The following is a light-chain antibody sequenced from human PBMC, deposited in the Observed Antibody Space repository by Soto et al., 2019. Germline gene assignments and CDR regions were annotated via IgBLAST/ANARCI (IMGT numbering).Light chain of an antibody. CDR1: QDIRDY. CDR3: QKYGGAPYT. Sequence: DIQMTQSPSSLSASVGDRVTITCRASQDIRDYLVWYQQRPGKVPSLLIYAASTLQSGVPSRFSGSGFGTDFTLTISSLQSEDVATYYCQKYGGAPYTFGPGTKVGLK. J-gene: IGKJ3*01. CDR2: AAS. V-gene: IGKV1-27*01.